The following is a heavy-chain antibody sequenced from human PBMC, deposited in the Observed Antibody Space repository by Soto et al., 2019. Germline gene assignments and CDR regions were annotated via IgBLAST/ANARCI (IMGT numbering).Heavy chain of an antibody. D-gene: IGHD3-10*01. J-gene: IGHJ6*02. CDR3: ARGPRGYVYYHGMDV. CDR1: GGSLSSSAYS. CDR2: IYQSGST. V-gene: IGHV4-30-2*01. Sequence: SETLSLTCAVSGGSLSSSAYSWSWIRQTPGKGLEWIGFIYQSGSTYYNPSLKSRVTMSVDASKNHFSLNLSSVTAADTAVYYCARGPRGYVYYHGMDVWGQGTTVTVSS.